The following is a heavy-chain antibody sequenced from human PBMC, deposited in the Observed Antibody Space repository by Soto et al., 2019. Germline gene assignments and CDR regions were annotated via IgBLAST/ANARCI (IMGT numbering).Heavy chain of an antibody. CDR3: SRNKAWLQLGGNNFFILAV. Sequence: QVQLEQSGAEVKKPGSSVKVSCKASGGTFSNSAISWVRQAPGQGLEWMGGIMPIFRTPDYAQKIPGRVTITADKATCTASMEAGGLRSDETSVYYCSRNKAWLQLGGNNFFILAVWGQGTTVTGS. V-gene: IGHV1-69*14. D-gene: IGHD5-12*01. CDR2: IMPIFRTP. J-gene: IGHJ6*02. CDR1: GGTFSNSA.